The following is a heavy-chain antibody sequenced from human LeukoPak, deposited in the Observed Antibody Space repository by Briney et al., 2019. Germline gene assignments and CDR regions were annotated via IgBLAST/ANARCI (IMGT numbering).Heavy chain of an antibody. CDR1: GYTFTSYY. V-gene: IGHV1-46*01. CDR3: ARVGYDSSGYYYFDY. D-gene: IGHD3-22*01. Sequence: ASVKVSCKASGYTFTSYYMHWVRQDPGQGLEWMGIINPSGGSTSYAQKFQGRVTMTRDTSTSTVYMELSGLRSEDTAVYYCARVGYDSSGYYYFDYWGQGTLVTVSS. J-gene: IGHJ4*02. CDR2: INPSGGST.